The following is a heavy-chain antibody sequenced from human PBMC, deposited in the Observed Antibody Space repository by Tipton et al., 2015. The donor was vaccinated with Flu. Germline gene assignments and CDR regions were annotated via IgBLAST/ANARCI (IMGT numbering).Heavy chain of an antibody. J-gene: IGHJ6*02. CDR2: ISWNSGSI. CDR3: AKDYSGWSSSGMDV. D-gene: IGHD6-19*01. CDR1: GFTFDDYA. Sequence: CAASGFTFDDYAMHWVRQAPGKGLEWVSGISWNSGSIGYADSVKGRFTISRDNAKNSLYLQMNSLRAEDTALYYCAKDYSGWSSSGMDVWGQGTTVTVSS. V-gene: IGHV3-9*01.